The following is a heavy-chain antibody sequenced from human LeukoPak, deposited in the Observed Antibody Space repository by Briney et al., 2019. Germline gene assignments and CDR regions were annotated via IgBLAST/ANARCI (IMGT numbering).Heavy chain of an antibody. V-gene: IGHV6-1*01. CDR3: AREATASSLDY. CDR1: GDSVSSNSAA. Sequence: SQTLSLTRAVSGDSVSSNSAAWNWIRLSPSRGLEWLGRTYYRSKWYNDYAVSVKSRITINPDTSKNHFSLQLNSVTPEDTAVYYCAREATASSLDYWGQGTLATVSS. CDR2: TYYRSKWYN. D-gene: IGHD6-13*01. J-gene: IGHJ4*02.